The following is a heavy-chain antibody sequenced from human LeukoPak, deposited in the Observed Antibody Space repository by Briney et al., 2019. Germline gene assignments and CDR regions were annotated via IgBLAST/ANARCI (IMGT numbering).Heavy chain of an antibody. CDR1: GFIFTNYF. CDR3: ATDRGWGTSGYYLYYFEY. J-gene: IGHJ4*02. CDR2: IKHEGSEK. Sequence: GGSLRLSCAASGFIFTNYFMSWVRQAPGKGLEWVASIKHEGSEKYYVDSGRGRFTISRDNTMNSLYLQMSSLRAEDTAVYYCATDRGWGTSGYYLYYFEYWGQGTLVTFSS. V-gene: IGHV3-7*01. D-gene: IGHD3-3*01.